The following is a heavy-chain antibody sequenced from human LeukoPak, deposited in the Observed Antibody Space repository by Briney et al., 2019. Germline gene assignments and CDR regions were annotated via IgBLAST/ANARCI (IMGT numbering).Heavy chain of an antibody. CDR1: GGSISSYY. V-gene: IGHV4-59*01. D-gene: IGHD3-3*01. CDR3: ARVPLIYDFWSGYPYYFDY. J-gene: IGHJ4*02. CDR2: IYYSGST. Sequence: SETLSLTCTVSGGSISSYYWSRIRQPPGKGLEWVGYIYYSGSTNYNPSLKSRVTIPVDTSKNQFSLKLSSVTAADTAVYYCARVPLIYDFWSGYPYYFDYWGQGTLVTVSS.